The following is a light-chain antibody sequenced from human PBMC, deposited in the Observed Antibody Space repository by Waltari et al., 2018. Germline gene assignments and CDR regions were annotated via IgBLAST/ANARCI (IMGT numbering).Light chain of an antibody. J-gene: IGKJ1*01. Sequence: TKPPAPLPVSPGERATPPCRASHGLSGNLAWYQQKPGQAPRPLMYDVSTRATGVPARFSGSESGTEFTLTISSIQSEDFAIYYCQQYQNWPRWTFGQGTKVDIK. V-gene: IGKV3-15*01. CDR3: QQYQNWPRWT. CDR2: DVS. CDR1: HGLSGN.